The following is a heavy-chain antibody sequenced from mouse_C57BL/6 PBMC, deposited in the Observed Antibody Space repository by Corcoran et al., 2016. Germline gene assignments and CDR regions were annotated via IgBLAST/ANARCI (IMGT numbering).Heavy chain of an antibody. V-gene: IGHV9-3*01. CDR3: ARRVLRYAMDY. J-gene: IGHJ4*01. D-gene: IGHD1-1*01. CDR1: GYTFTTYG. Sequence: QIQLVQSGPELKKPGETVKISCKASGYTFTTYGMSWVKQAPGKGLKWMGWINTYSGVPTYADDFKGRFAFSLETSASTAYLQINNLKNEDTATYCCARRVLRYAMDYWGQGTSVTVSS. CDR2: INTYSGVP.